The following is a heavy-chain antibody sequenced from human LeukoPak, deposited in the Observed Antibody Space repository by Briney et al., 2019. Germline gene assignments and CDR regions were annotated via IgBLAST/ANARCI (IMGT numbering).Heavy chain of an antibody. J-gene: IGHJ6*02. CDR1: GYTFTSYD. CDR3: ARVRYYDFWSGYYQQNYYYYGMDV. Sequence: ASVKVSCKASGYTFTSYDINWVRQATGQGLEWMGWMNPNSGNTGYAQKFQGRVTMTRNTSISTAYMELSSLRSEGTAVYYCARVRYYDFWSGYYQQNYYYYGMDVWGQGTTVTVSS. V-gene: IGHV1-8*01. CDR2: MNPNSGNT. D-gene: IGHD3-3*01.